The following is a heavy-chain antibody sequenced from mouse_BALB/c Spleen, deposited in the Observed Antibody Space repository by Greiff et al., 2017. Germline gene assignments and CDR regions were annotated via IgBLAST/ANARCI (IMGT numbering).Heavy chain of an antibody. V-gene: IGHV1-55*01. CDR1: GYNFTSYW. J-gene: IGHJ4*01. CDR2: IYPGSGST. Sequence: QVQLKQPGAELVKPGTSVKLSCKASGYNFTSYWINWVKLRPGQGLEWIGDIYPGSGSTNYNEKFKSKATLTVDTSSSTAYMQLSSLASEDSALYYCARGGDYYAMDYWGQGTSVTVSS. CDR3: ARGGDYYAMDY.